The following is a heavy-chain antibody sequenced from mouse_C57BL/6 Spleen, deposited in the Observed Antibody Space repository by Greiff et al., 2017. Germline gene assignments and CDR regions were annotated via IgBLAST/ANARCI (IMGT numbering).Heavy chain of an antibody. CDR2: ISYDGSN. CDR1: GYSITSGDY. D-gene: IGHD2-2*01. CDR3: ARVDGYDNYFDY. V-gene: IGHV3-6*01. J-gene: IGHJ2*01. Sequence: EVQLVESGPGLVKPSQSLSLTCSVTGYSITSGDYWNWIRQFPGNKLEWMGYISYDGSNNYNPSLKNRISITRDTSKNQFFLKLNSVTTEDTATYYCARVDGYDNYFDYWGQGTTLTVSS.